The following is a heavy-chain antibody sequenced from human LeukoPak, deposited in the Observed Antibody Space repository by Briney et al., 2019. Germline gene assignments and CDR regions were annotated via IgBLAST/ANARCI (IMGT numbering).Heavy chain of an antibody. CDR2: ISYDGSNN. Sequence: GGSLRLSCAASGFTFSSYGMHWVRQAPGKGLEWVAVISYDGSNNYYADSVKGRFTISRDNSKNTLYLQMNSLRAEDTAVYYCAKGDCSSTSCYFYYYYYMDVWGKGTTVTISS. CDR3: AKGDCSSTSCYFYYYYYMDV. D-gene: IGHD2-2*01. J-gene: IGHJ6*03. CDR1: GFTFSSYG. V-gene: IGHV3-30*18.